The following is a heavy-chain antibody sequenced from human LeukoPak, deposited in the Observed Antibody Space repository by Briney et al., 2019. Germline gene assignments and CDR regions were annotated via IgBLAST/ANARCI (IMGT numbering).Heavy chain of an antibody. CDR3: TRDGRNYYDSSGYLTLLDY. CDR1: GFTLGDYP. CDR2: IRRRAYGGTT. J-gene: IGHJ4*02. D-gene: IGHD3-22*01. V-gene: IGHV3-49*04. Sequence: GGSLRLSCTASGFTLGDYPMSCVRQSPGKGVEGVGFIRRRAYGGTTEYAASVKGRFTIPRDDSKSIAYLQMNSLKTEDTAVYYCTRDGRNYYDSSGYLTLLDYWGQGTLVTVSS.